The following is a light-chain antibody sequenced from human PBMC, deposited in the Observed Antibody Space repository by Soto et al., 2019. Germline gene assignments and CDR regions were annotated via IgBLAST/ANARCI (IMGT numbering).Light chain of an antibody. CDR2: AAS. J-gene: IGKJ1*01. CDR3: QQSYSTPRT. V-gene: IGKV1-39*01. CDR1: DKMSRY. Sequence: DIPLIQSPSSLSASVGDRVTITCRANDKMSRYLNWYQQKPGKAPKLLIYAASNLQSGVPSRFSGSGSVADFILTISSLQPEDSATYYCQQSYSTPRTFGQGTKVEVK.